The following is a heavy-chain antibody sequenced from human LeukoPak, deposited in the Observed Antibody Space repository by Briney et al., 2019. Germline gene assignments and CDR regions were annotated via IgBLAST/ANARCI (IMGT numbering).Heavy chain of an antibody. J-gene: IGHJ4*02. CDR1: GFTFSSYS. Sequence: KPGGSLRLSCAASGFTFSSYSMNWVRQAPGQGLEWVSSISSSSSYIYYADSVKGRFTISRDNAKNSLYLQMDSLRAEDTAGYYCARVELEYDYDSSGHFDYWGQGTLVTVSS. CDR2: ISSSSSYI. V-gene: IGHV3-21*01. D-gene: IGHD3-22*01. CDR3: ARVELEYDYDSSGHFDY.